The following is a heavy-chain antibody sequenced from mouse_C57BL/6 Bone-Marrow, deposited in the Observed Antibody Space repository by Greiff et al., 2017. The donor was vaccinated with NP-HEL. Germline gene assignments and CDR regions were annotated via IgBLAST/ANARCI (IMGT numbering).Heavy chain of an antibody. CDR1: GFSLTSYG. Sequence: VQGVESGPGLVQPSQSLSITCTVSGFSLTSYGVHWVRQSPGKGLEWLGVIWSGGSADSNAAFISRLSISKDNSKSQVFFKMNGLQADDTAIYYCARLNWDWFAYWGQGTLVTVSA. CDR3: ARLNWDWFAY. D-gene: IGHD4-1*01. CDR2: IWSGGSA. J-gene: IGHJ3*01. V-gene: IGHV2-2*01.